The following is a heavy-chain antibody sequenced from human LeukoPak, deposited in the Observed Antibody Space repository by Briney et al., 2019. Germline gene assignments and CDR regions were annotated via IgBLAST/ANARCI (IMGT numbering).Heavy chain of an antibody. CDR3: AREALSDAGMDV. CDR2: ISYEGSNK. CDR1: GFASSSYG. Sequence: SLRLSCAASGFASSSYGTQGGRQTPHKGLGRVAVISYEGSNKYTAASVKGRLTISRDISKNTLSLQMDSLRVEDTAVYYCAREALSDAGMDVWGQGTMVTVSS. V-gene: IGHV3-30*03. D-gene: IGHD3-16*01. J-gene: IGHJ6*02.